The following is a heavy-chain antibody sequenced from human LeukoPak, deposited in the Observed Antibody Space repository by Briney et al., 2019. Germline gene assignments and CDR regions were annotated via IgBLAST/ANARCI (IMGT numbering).Heavy chain of an antibody. CDR1: GFTFSGSA. J-gene: IGHJ4*02. V-gene: IGHV3-73*01. CDR3: TPGGVDF. Sequence: GGSLRLSCVASGFTFSGSAMHWVRQTSGKGLEWVGHIRSKSYSYATGYAASVTGRFTISRGDSRNTAYLQMDSLKTEDTAVYYCTPGGVDFWGQGTLVTVSS. CDR2: IRSKSYSYAT.